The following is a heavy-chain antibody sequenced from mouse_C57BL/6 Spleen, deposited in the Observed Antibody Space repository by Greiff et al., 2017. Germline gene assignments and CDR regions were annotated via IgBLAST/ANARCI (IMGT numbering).Heavy chain of an antibody. Sequence: VQLQQSGAELVRPGSSVKLSCKASGYTFTDYYINWVKQRPGQGLEWIARIYPGSGNTYYNEKFKVKATLTAEKSSSTAYMQLSSLTSEDSAVYFCATDGYSFAYWGQGTLVTVSA. CDR2: IYPGSGNT. D-gene: IGHD2-3*01. CDR3: ATDGYSFAY. J-gene: IGHJ3*01. CDR1: GYTFTDYY. V-gene: IGHV1-76*01.